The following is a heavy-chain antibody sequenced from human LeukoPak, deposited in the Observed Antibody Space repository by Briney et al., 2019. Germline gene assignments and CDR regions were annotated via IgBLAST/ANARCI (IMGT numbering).Heavy chain of an antibody. V-gene: IGHV4-38-2*02. D-gene: IGHD3-22*01. CDR3: ARDLYYYDSSGYYLGAFDI. CDR1: GYSISSGYY. CDR2: IYHSGST. J-gene: IGHJ3*02. Sequence: SETLSLTCTVSGYSISSGYYWGWIRQPPGKGLEWIGSIYHSGSTYYNPSLESRVTISVDTSKNQFSLKLSSVTAADTAVYYCARDLYYYDSSGYYLGAFDIWGQGTMVTVSS.